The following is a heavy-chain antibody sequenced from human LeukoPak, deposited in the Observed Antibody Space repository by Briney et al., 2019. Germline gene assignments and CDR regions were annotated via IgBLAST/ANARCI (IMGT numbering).Heavy chain of an antibody. J-gene: IGHJ4*02. CDR3: ASTELEEACDY. V-gene: IGHV3-21*01. CDR1: GFTFGSYS. D-gene: IGHD1-1*01. Sequence: GGSLRLSCAASGFTFGSYSINWVRQAPGKGLEWVSSISSSSSYIYYADSVKGRFTISRDNAKNSLYLQMNSLRAEDTAVYYCASTELEEACDYWGQGTLVTVSS. CDR2: ISSSSSYI.